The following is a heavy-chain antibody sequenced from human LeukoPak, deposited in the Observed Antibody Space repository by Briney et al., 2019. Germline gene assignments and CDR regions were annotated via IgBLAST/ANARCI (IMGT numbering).Heavy chain of an antibody. V-gene: IGHV3-23*01. Sequence: HPGGSLRLSCVASGFTFTSYGMSWVRQAPGKRLEWVSGISGSGDATYYADSVKGRFTISGDNSKNTLYLQMNSLRAEETAVYYCAKLRGLSSSSENNWFDPWGQGTLVTVSS. J-gene: IGHJ5*02. D-gene: IGHD6-6*01. CDR1: GFTFTSYG. CDR3: AKLRGLSSSSENNWFDP. CDR2: ISGSGDAT.